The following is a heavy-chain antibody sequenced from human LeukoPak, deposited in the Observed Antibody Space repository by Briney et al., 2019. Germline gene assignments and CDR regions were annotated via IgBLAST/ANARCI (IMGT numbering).Heavy chain of an antibody. CDR1: GFTFSSYW. V-gene: IGHV3-74*01. D-gene: IGHD6-13*01. Sequence: GGSLRLSCVASGFTFSSYWMHWVRQAPGKGLVWVSRINSDGSSTSYADSVKGRFTISRDNAKNTLYLQMNSLRAEDTAMYYCANTGSSSWGPFDPWGQGTLVTVSS. CDR2: INSDGSST. CDR3: ANTGSSSWGPFDP. J-gene: IGHJ5*02.